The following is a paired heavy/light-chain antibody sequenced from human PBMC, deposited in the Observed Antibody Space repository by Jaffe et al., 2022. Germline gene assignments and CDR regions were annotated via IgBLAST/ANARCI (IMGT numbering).Heavy chain of an antibody. J-gene: IGHJ4*02. CDR2: INAGNGNT. V-gene: IGHV1-3*01. Sequence: QVQLVQSGAEVKKPGASVKVSCKASGYTFTSYAMHWVRQAPGQRLEWMGWINAGNGNTKYSQKFQGRVTITRDTSASTAYMELSSLRSEDTAVYYCARDSNYDFWSGYSYYFDYWGQGTLVTVSS. D-gene: IGHD3-3*01. CDR1: GYTFTSYA. CDR3: ARDSNYDFWSGYSYYFDY.
Light chain of an antibody. CDR2: DAS. J-gene: IGKJ3*01. V-gene: IGKV3-11*01. Sequence: EIVLTQSPATLSLSPGERATLSCRASQSVSSYLAWYQQKPGQAPRLLIYDASNRATGIPARFSGSGSGTDFTLTISSLEPEDFAVYYCQQRRTFGPGTKVDIK. CDR3: QQRRT. CDR1: QSVSSY.